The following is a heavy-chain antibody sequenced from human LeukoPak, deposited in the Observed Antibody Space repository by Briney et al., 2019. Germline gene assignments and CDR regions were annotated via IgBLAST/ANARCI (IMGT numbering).Heavy chain of an antibody. CDR1: GYTFTGYY. V-gene: IGHV1-2*06. CDR3: ARGLAADVYGMDV. CDR2: INPNSGGT. Sequence: ASVKVPCKASGYTFTGYYMHWVRQAPGQGLEWMGRINPNSGGTNYAQKFQGRVTMTRDTSISTAYMELSRLRSEDTAVYYCARGLAADVYGMDVWGQGTTVTVSS. J-gene: IGHJ6*02. D-gene: IGHD6-25*01.